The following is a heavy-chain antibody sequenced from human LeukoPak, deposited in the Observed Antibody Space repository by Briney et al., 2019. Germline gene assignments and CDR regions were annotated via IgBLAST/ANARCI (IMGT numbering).Heavy chain of an antibody. CDR3: ARDYYDSSGYYTTTFDY. V-gene: IGHV3-21*01. CDR2: ISSSSSSYI. CDR1: GFTFSSYS. J-gene: IGHJ4*02. D-gene: IGHD3-22*01. Sequence: GGSLRLSCAASGFTFSSYSMNWVRQAPGKGLEWVSSISSSSSSYIYYADSVKGRFTISRDNAKNSLYLQMNSLRAEDTAVYYCARDYYDSSGYYTTTFDYWGQGTLVTVSS.